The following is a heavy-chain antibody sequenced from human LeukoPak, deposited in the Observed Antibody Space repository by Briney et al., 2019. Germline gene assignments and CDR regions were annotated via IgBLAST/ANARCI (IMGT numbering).Heavy chain of an antibody. CDR2: INSDGSST. CDR1: GFTFSSYW. J-gene: IGHJ2*01. D-gene: IGHD2-15*01. CDR3: ARDRPGSGGFDL. V-gene: IGHV3-74*01. Sequence: GGSLRLSCAASGFTFSSYWMHWVRQAPGKGLVWVSRINSDGSSTSYADSAKGRFTISRDNAKNTLYLQMNSLRAEDTAVYYCARDRPGSGGFDLWGRGTLVTVSS.